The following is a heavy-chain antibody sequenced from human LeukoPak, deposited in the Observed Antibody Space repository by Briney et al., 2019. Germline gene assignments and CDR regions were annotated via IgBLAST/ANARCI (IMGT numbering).Heavy chain of an antibody. J-gene: IGHJ3*02. Sequence: GGSLRLSCAASGFTFSDYYMSWIRQAPGKGLEWVSYISSSGSTIYYADSVKGRFTISRDNAKNSLYLQMNSLRAEDTAVYYCARGIASTSYDAFDMWGQGTMVTVSS. CDR1: GFTFSDYY. CDR3: ARGIASTSYDAFDM. V-gene: IGHV3-11*04. D-gene: IGHD2-2*01. CDR2: ISSSGSTI.